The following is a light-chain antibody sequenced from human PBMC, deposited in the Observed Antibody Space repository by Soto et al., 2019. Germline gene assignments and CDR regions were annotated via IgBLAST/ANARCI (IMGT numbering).Light chain of an antibody. CDR2: LAS. CDR1: QSISYW. CDR3: LESSSALT. J-gene: IGKJ5*01. V-gene: IGKV1-39*01. Sequence: DIQMTQSPATLSSSLGDRVTITCRASQSISYWLAWYQQKPGKAPKLLIYLASSLQSGVPSRFSGSGSGTDFTLTISSLQPEDLATYYCLESSSALTFGQGTRLEIK.